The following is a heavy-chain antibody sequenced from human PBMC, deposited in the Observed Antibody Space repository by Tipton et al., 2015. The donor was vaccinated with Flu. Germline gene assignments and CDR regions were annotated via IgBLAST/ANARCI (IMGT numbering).Heavy chain of an antibody. V-gene: IGHV4-4*07. J-gene: IGHJ5*02. CDR3: ARRDYSNYVSDPKSWFDP. CDR2: IYIGGRT. D-gene: IGHD4-11*01. Sequence: TLSLTCSVSGGSINSYYWSWIRQPAGKGLEWIGRIYIGGRTNYNPSLKSRVTMSVDLFKNQVSLKMKSVTAADLAVYYCARRDYSNYVSDPKSWFDPWGQGTLVTVSS. CDR1: GGSINSYY.